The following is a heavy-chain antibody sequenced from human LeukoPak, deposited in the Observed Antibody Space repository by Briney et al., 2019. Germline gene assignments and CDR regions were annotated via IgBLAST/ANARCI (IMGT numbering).Heavy chain of an antibody. CDR3: ARDGNLDY. V-gene: IGHV1-2*02. D-gene: IGHD1-14*01. Sequence: GASVEVSCKASGYIFTGYFMHWVRQAPGQGLEWMGWINPNSGGANYAQKFQGRVTMTRDTSISTAYMELSSLRSDDTAVYYCARDGNLDYWGQGTLVTVSS. J-gene: IGHJ4*02. CDR1: GYIFTGYF. CDR2: INPNSGGA.